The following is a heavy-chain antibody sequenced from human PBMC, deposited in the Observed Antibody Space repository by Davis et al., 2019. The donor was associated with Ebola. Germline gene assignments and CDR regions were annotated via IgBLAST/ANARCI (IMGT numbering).Heavy chain of an antibody. Sequence: GGSLRLSCTASGFTFGDYAISWVRQAPGKGLEWVGFIKIKPFGGTTEYAASVKGRFTISRDDSKSIAYLQMNSLNTEDTAMYYCTRTYSGIYPYWYSDLWGRGTLVTVSS. CDR1: GFTFGDYA. D-gene: IGHD1-26*01. CDR3: TRTYSGIYPYWYSDL. CDR2: IKIKPFGGTT. J-gene: IGHJ2*01. V-gene: IGHV3-49*04.